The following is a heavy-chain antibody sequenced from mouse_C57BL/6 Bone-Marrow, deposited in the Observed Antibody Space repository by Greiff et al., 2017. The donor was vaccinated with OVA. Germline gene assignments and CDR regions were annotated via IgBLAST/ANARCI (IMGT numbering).Heavy chain of an antibody. V-gene: IGHV1-64*01. Sequence: QVQLQQPGAELVKPWASVKLSCKASGYTFTSYWMHWVKQRPGQGLEWIGMIHPNSGSTNYNEKFKSKATLTVDKSSITAYMQLSSLTSEDSAVYYCARSFGSSYEDFDYWGQGTTLTVSS. D-gene: IGHD1-1*01. CDR3: ARSFGSSYEDFDY. J-gene: IGHJ2*01. CDR2: IHPNSGST. CDR1: GYTFTSYW.